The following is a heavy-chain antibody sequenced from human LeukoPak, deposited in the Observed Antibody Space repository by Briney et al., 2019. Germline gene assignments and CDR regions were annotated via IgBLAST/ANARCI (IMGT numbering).Heavy chain of an antibody. CDR3: ARSHVFDAFDI. Sequence: GGSLRLSCAASGFTVSSNYMSWVRQAPGKGLEWVSVIYSGGSTYYADSVKARFTISRDNSKNTLYLQMNSLRAEDTAVYYCARSHVFDAFDIWGQGTMVTVSS. V-gene: IGHV3-66*01. CDR1: GFTVSSNY. CDR2: IYSGGST. D-gene: IGHD2-21*01. J-gene: IGHJ3*02.